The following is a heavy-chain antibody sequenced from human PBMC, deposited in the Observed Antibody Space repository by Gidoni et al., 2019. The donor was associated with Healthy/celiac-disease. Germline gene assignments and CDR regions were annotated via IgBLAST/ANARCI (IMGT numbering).Heavy chain of an antibody. CDR3: AKDIGSGWHGGAFDI. CDR2: ISWNSGSI. Sequence: EVQLVESGGGLVQPGRSLRLSCADSGCTFDDYAMHWVRQAPGKGLEWVLGISWNSGSIGYADSVKGRFTISRDNAKNSLYLQMNSLRAEDTALYYCAKDIGSGWHGGAFDIWGQGTMVTVSS. CDR1: GCTFDDYA. D-gene: IGHD6-19*01. V-gene: IGHV3-9*01. J-gene: IGHJ3*02.